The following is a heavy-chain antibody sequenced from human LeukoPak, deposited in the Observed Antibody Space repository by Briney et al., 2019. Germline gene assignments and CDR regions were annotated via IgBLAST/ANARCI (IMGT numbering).Heavy chain of an antibody. D-gene: IGHD1-26*01. Sequence: SQTLSLTCAISGDSVSSNSAAWNWIRRSPSRGLEWLGRTYYRSKWYNDYAVSVKSRITINPDTSKYQFSLQLNSVTPEDTAVYYCARGKWELLSHYWCFDLWGRGTLVTVSS. CDR2: TYYRSKWYN. V-gene: IGHV6-1*01. CDR3: ARGKWELLSHYWCFDL. CDR1: GDSVSSNSAA. J-gene: IGHJ2*01.